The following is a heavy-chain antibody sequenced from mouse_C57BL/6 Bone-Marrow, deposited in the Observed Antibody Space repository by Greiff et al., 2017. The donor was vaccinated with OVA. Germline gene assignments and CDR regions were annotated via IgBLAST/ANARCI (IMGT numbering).Heavy chain of an antibody. CDR3: ATHYGSPYYFDY. CDR2: INPYNGGT. V-gene: IGHV1-19*01. CDR1: GYTFTDYY. D-gene: IGHD1-1*01. Sequence: EVQLQQSGPVLVKPGASVKMSCKASGYTFTDYYMNWVKQSHGKSLEWIGVINPYNGGTSYNQKFKGKATLTVDKSSSTAYMELNSLTSEDSAVYYCATHYGSPYYFDYWGQGTTLTVSS. J-gene: IGHJ2*01.